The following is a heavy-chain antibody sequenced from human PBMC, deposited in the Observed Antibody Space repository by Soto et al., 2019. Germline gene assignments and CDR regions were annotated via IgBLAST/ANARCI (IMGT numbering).Heavy chain of an antibody. V-gene: IGHV1-69*13. Sequence: ASVKVSCKASGGTFSSYAISWVRQAPGQGLEWMGGIIPIFGTANYAQKFQGRVTITADESMSTAYMELSSLRSEDTAVYYCASRGYCSGGSCYQPLTDYYYGMDVWGQGTTVTVSS. D-gene: IGHD2-15*01. CDR1: GGTFSSYA. CDR2: IIPIFGTA. J-gene: IGHJ6*02. CDR3: ASRGYCSGGSCYQPLTDYYYGMDV.